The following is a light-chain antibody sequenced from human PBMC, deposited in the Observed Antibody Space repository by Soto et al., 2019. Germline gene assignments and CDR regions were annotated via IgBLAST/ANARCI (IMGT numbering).Light chain of an antibody. V-gene: IGKV1-39*01. CDR3: QQSYSTPPYT. CDR2: AAS. J-gene: IGKJ5*01. CDR1: QSISRW. Sequence: DFRMTQSPSTLPASVGDRVTISCRASQSISRWLAWYQQRPGKAPKLMXYAASSLQSGVPSRFSGSGSGTDLTLTISSLQPEDFANYYCQQSYSTPPYTFGQGTRLEIK.